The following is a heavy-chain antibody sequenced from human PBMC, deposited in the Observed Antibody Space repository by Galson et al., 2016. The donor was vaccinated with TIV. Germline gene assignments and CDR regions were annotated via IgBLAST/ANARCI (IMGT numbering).Heavy chain of an antibody. CDR2: MSYDGSDK. J-gene: IGHJ6*03. CDR1: GFTFGSYG. Sequence: SLRLSCAASGFTFGSYGFHWVRQAPGKGLEWVAYMSYDGSDKNYAEALKGRFTISRDKSKNTLYLQMNSLRAEDTALYYCARVHLSHHMDVWGKGTTVTVSS. CDR3: ARVHLSHHMDV. D-gene: IGHD3-3*02. V-gene: IGHV3-30*03.